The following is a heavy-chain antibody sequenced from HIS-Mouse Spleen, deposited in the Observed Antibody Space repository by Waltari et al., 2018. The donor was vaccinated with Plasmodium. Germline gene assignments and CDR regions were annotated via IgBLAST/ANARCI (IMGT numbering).Heavy chain of an antibody. Sequence: QVQLQESGPGLVKPSETLSLTCTVSGYSLTSGYYWGWIRQPPGKGLEWIGRIYHSGSTYYNPSLKSRVTISVDTSKNQFSLKLSSVTAADTAVYYCARSLGIASSYWYFDLWGRGTLVTVSS. J-gene: IGHJ2*01. V-gene: IGHV4-38-2*02. CDR3: ARSLGIASSYWYFDL. CDR2: IYHSGST. CDR1: GYSLTSGYY. D-gene: IGHD2-15*01.